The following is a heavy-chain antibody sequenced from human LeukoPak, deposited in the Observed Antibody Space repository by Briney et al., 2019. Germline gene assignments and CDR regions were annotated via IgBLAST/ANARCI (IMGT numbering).Heavy chain of an antibody. V-gene: IGHV4-59*01. CDR1: GASISRDN. CDR3: AKGGTYGGGADY. J-gene: IGHJ4*02. D-gene: IGHD1-26*01. CDR2: IYNGGST. Sequence: SETLSLTCTVSGASISRDNWTWIPQPPGKGLEWIGYIYNGGSTTYSTSLNSRVTISLDTSNNQVSLRLSSVTAADTAVYYCAKGGTYGGGADYWGQGTLVTVSS.